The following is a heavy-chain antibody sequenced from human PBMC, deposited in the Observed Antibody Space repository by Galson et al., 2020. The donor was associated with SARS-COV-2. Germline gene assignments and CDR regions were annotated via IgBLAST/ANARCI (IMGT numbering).Heavy chain of an antibody. CDR2: IFSSVTT. J-gene: IGHJ4*02. Sequence: SETLSLTCTVSGVSVISGGNYWTWIRQHPGKGLEWIRHIFSSVTTYYSPSLKSRVTISVDTSQNQFSLRLSSVTAADTAVYYCARGRFYDSTGYSTSYYFDSWGQGTLVTVSS. V-gene: IGHV4-31*03. CDR1: GVSVISGGNY. CDR3: ARGRFYDSTGYSTSYYFDS. D-gene: IGHD3-22*01.